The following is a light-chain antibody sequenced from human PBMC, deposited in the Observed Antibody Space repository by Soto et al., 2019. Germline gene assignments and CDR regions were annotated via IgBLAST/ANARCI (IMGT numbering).Light chain of an antibody. CDR1: QSVSNW. J-gene: IGKJ2*01. CDR2: QAS. Sequence: DIQMTQSPSTLSASVGDRVTITCRASQSVSNWLAWYQQKPGKVPKLLIFQASTLETGVPSRFSGSGSGTAFTLSISSLQPDYFATYYRQHYDLYPYTFGQGTKLEIK. V-gene: IGKV1-5*03. CDR3: QHYDLYPYT.